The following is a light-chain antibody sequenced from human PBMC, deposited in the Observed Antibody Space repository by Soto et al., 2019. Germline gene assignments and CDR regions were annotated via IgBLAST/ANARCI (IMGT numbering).Light chain of an antibody. J-gene: IGKJ5*01. CDR1: QSVSSNY. V-gene: IGKV3-20*01. Sequence: EIVLTQSPGTLSLSPGERATLSCRASQSVSSNYLAWYQQKPGQAPRVLIYVASSRAPGIPDRLSGSGSGTYFTLTISRLEPGDFVVYYCQQYGSSPITFGQGTRLEIK. CDR2: VAS. CDR3: QQYGSSPIT.